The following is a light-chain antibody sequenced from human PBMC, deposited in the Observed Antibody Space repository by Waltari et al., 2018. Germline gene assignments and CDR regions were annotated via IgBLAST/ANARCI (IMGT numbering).Light chain of an antibody. J-gene: IGLJ1*01. CDR2: DVS. Sequence: QSALTQPASVSGSPGQSITISCTGTSSDVGRYNYFSWYQHQPGKAPKLMTFDVSERPSGVSDRFSGSKSGSTASLTIFGLQAEDEADYYCTSYTSSHTYVFGSGTKVTVL. V-gene: IGLV2-14*03. CDR3: TSYTSSHTYV. CDR1: SSDVGRYNY.